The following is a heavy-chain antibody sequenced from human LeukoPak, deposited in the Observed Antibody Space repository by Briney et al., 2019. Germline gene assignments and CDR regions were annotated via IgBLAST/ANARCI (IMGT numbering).Heavy chain of an antibody. V-gene: IGHV3-21*01. J-gene: IGHJ4*02. CDR2: ISSSSIYI. D-gene: IGHD5-18*01. CDR1: GFTFSSHG. CDR3: AREREYNYGHMLGY. Sequence: PGGSLRLSCAASGFTFSSHGMNWVRQAPGKGLEWVSSISSSSIYIYYADSVKGRFTISRDNAKNSLYLQMNSLRAEDTAVYYCAREREYNYGHMLGYWGQGTLVTVSS.